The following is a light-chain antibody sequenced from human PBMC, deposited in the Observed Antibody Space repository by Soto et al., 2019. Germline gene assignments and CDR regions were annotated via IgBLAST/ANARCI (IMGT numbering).Light chain of an antibody. CDR3: QTWGTGTVV. CDR1: GGHSSYA. V-gene: IGLV4-69*01. CDR2: LNNDGSH. J-gene: IGLJ3*02. Sequence: QSVLTQSPSASGSLGASVKLTCTLSGGHSSYAIARHQQQPEKGPRYLMELNNDGSHDKGDGIPDRFSGSSSGAERYLTISSLQSEDEADYYCQTWGTGTVVFGGGTKLTVL.